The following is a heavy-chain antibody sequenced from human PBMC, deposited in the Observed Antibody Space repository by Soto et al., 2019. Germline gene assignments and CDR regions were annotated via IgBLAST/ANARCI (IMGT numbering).Heavy chain of an antibody. V-gene: IGHV3-15*01. CDR2: IKSKIDGGTT. CDR3: ATGLYSSSSGIFDY. D-gene: IGHD6-6*01. Sequence: GGSLRLSCAASGFTFSNAWMSWVRQAPGKGLEWVGRIKSKIDGGTTDYAAPVKGRFTISRDDSKNTLYLQMNSLKTEDTAVYYCATGLYSSSSGIFDYWGQGTLVTVSS. J-gene: IGHJ4*02. CDR1: GFTFSNAW.